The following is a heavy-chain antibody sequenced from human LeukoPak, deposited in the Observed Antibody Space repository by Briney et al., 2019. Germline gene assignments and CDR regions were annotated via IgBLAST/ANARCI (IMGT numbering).Heavy chain of an antibody. CDR3: ARAPTTRVNWFGP. CDR1: SDSISSTNDC. V-gene: IGHV4-30-4*08. Sequence: PSETLSLTCTVSSDSISSTNDCWGWIRQPPGKGLEWIGNIYYSGSTYYNPSLKSRVTISVDTSKNQFSLKLSSVTAADTAVYYCARAPTTRVNWFGPWGQGTLVTVSS. CDR2: IYYSGST. J-gene: IGHJ5*02. D-gene: IGHD1-1*01.